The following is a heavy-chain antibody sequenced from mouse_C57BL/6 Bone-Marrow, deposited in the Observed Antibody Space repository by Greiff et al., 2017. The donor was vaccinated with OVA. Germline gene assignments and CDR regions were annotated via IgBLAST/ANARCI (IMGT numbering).Heavy chain of an antibody. Sequence: VQLQQSGAELVKPGASVKLSCKASGYTFTEYTIHWVKQRSGQGLEWIGWFYPGSGSIKYNEQFKDKATLTADNSSSTVYMELSRLTSADSAVYFGARHDDKAAGVEGRFAYWGQGTRLTVSA. CDR2: FYPGSGSI. CDR1: GYTFTEYT. V-gene: IGHV1-62-2*01. D-gene: IGHD1-1*01. CDR3: ARHDDKAAGVEGRFAY. J-gene: IGHJ3*01.